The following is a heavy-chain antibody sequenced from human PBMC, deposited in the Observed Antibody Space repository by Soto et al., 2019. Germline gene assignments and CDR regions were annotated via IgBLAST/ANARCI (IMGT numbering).Heavy chain of an antibody. V-gene: IGHV3-15*01. CDR1: GFSFRDAW. CDR3: TTVRWGGDYDLGY. CDR2: IKSRNVGGTT. J-gene: IGHJ4*02. Sequence: PGGSLRLSCGGSGFSFRDAWMSWVRQAPGKGLEWVGRIKSRNVGGTTDYAAPVKGRFTISRDDSKTMLYLQMNSLKIEDTAVYYCTTVRWGGDYDLGYWGQGALVTVSS. D-gene: IGHD2-21*02.